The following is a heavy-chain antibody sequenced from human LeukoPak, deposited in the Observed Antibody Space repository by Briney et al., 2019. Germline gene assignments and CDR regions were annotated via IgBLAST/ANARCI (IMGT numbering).Heavy chain of an antibody. Sequence: GGSLRLSCAASGFTFSSYEMNWVRQAPGKGLEWVSYISSSGSTIYYADSVKGRFTISRGNAKNSLSLQMNSLRAEDTAVYYCARLPAIRLPADYWGQGTLVTVSS. J-gene: IGHJ4*02. CDR3: ARLPAIRLPADY. D-gene: IGHD2-21*02. CDR2: ISSSGSTI. CDR1: GFTFSSYE. V-gene: IGHV3-48*03.